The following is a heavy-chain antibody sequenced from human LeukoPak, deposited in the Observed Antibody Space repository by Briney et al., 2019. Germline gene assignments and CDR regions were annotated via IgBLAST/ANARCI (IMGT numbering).Heavy chain of an antibody. CDR3: AKDLEGFYYGMDV. J-gene: IGHJ6*02. V-gene: IGHV3-30*18. Sequence: PGRSLRLSCVASGFTFRKHAIHWVRQAPGKGLEWVGVIAYDGSNKYYGDSAKGRFTISRDISKNTLYLQMNSLRAEDTAVYFCAKDLEGFYYGMDVWGQGTTVIASS. CDR2: IAYDGSNK. CDR1: GFTFRKHA.